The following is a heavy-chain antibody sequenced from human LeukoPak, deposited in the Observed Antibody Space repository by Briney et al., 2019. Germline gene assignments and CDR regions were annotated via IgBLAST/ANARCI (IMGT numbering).Heavy chain of an antibody. D-gene: IGHD2-21*02. CDR2: ISSISTYI. J-gene: IGHJ3*02. Sequence: GGSLRLSCAASGFTFSSYEMNWVRQAPGKGLEWVSSISSISTYISYADSVRGRFTIPRDNAKNSLDLQMNSLRAEDTAVYYCSRRAYCGGDCYGSDAFDIWGQGTMVAVSS. V-gene: IGHV3-21*01. CDR3: SRRAYCGGDCYGSDAFDI. CDR1: GFTFSSYE.